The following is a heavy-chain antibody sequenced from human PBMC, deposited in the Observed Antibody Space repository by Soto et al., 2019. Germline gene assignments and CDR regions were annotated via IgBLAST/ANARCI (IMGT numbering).Heavy chain of an antibody. J-gene: IGHJ4*02. Sequence: SVKVSCKASGGTFSSYAISWVRQAPGQGLEWMGGIIPICGTANYAQKFQGRVTITADKSTSTAYMELSSLRSEDTAVYYCARDEAATISGGYWGQGTLVTVSS. CDR2: IIPICGTA. CDR3: ARDEAATISGGY. V-gene: IGHV1-69*06. CDR1: GGTFSSYA. D-gene: IGHD5-12*01.